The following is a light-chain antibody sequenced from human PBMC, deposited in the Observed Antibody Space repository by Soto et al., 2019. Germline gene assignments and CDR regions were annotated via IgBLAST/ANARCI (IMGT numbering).Light chain of an antibody. CDR2: SDT. V-gene: IGLV3-21*01. CDR1: DIGSKG. J-gene: IGLJ2*01. Sequence: SYELTQPPSVSVAPGNTASISCGGNDIGSKGVHWYQQKPGQAPVLVIYSDTDLPPVITERFSGSNSANLATLTISRVEAGDEADYYCQVWDSGSAHVVFGGGTKLTVL. CDR3: QVWDSGSAHVV.